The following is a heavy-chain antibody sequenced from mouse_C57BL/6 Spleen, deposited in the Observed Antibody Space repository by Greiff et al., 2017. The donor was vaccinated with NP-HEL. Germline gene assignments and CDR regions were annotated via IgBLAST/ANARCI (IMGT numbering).Heavy chain of an antibody. CDR1: GYTFTDYE. CDR2: IDPETGGT. Sequence: VQRVESGAELVRPGASVTLSCKASGYTFTDYEMHWVKQTPVHGLEWIGAIDPETGGTAYNQKFKGKAILTADKSSSTAYMELRSLTSEDSAVYYCTRWGDGYFDVWGTGTTVTVSS. J-gene: IGHJ1*03. D-gene: IGHD3-3*01. CDR3: TRWGDGYFDV. V-gene: IGHV1-15*01.